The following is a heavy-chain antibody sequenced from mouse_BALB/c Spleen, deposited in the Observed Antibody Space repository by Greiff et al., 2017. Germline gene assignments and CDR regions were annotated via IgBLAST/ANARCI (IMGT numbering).Heavy chain of an antibody. J-gene: IGHJ1*01. Sequence: EVKLVESGPGLLKPSQSLSLTCSVTGYSITSGYYWNWIRQFPGNKLEWMGYISYDGSNNYNPSLKNRISITRDTSKNQFFLKLNSVTTEDTATYYCARDDNHWYFDVWGAGTTVTVSS. D-gene: IGHD1-3*01. CDR3: ARDDNHWYFDV. CDR2: ISYDGSN. V-gene: IGHV3-6*02. CDR1: GYSITSGYY.